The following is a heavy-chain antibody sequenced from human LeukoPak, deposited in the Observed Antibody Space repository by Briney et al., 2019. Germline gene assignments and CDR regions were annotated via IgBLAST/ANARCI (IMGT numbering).Heavy chain of an antibody. V-gene: IGHV1-8*01. CDR2: MNLNSGNT. Sequence: GASVKVSCKASGYTFTSYDINWVRQATGQGLEWMGWMNLNSGNTGYAQNFQGRVTMTRNTSIGTAYMELSSLRSEDTAVYYCVRGDYNYYGMDVWGQGTTVTVSS. CDR1: GYTFTSYD. CDR3: VRGDYNYYGMDV. J-gene: IGHJ6*02.